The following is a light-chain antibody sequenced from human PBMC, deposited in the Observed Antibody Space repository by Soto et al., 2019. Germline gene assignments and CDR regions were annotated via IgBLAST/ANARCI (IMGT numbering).Light chain of an antibody. J-gene: IGKJ1*01. CDR3: HQHGDSPWT. V-gene: IGKV3-20*01. CDR2: ATS. CDR1: QPVGSAY. Sequence: EIVFTQSPGTLALSPGDRATLSCRASQPVGSAYLAWYRQTLGQAPRPLIYATSSRATGISDRFSGSGSGTEFTLTISRLEPEDFATYYCHQHGDSPWTFGQGTKVDI.